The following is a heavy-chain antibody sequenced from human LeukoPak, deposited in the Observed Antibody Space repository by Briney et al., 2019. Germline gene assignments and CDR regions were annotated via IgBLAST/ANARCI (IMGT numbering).Heavy chain of an antibody. Sequence: PSETLSLTCTVSGGSISSYYWSWIRQPPGKGLEWIGYIYYSGNTNYNPSLKSRVTISVDTSKNQFYLKLSSVTAADTAMYYCARHLGYCSSTSCYSWFDPWGQGTLVTVSS. CDR2: IYYSGNT. J-gene: IGHJ5*02. D-gene: IGHD2-2*02. V-gene: IGHV4-59*01. CDR1: GGSISSYY. CDR3: ARHLGYCSSTSCYSWFDP.